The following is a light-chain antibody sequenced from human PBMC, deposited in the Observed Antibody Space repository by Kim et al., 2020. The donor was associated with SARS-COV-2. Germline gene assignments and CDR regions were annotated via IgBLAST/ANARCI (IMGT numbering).Light chain of an antibody. Sequence: QSVLTQPPSVSAAPGQRVTISCSNVKFSSVSWYQQLPGRAPRLIIYDTYERHSGIPDRFSGSKSGTSATLYITGLQTGDEAEYYCGTWDNSLGVVTFGGGTQLTVL. J-gene: IGLJ2*01. CDR3: GTWDNSLGVVT. CDR2: DTY. V-gene: IGLV1-51*01. CDR1: NVKFSS.